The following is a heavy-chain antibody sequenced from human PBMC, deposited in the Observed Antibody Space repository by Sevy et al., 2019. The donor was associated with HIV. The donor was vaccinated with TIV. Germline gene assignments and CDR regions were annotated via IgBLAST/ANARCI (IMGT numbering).Heavy chain of an antibody. CDR1: GFTFSNYA. J-gene: IGHJ4*02. D-gene: IGHD5-18*01. CDR2: INNGGST. Sequence: GGSLRLSCGASGFTFSNYAMSWVRQAPGKGPEWVSGINNGGSTYYADSVKGRFTISRDNSKKLVFLQMNSLRAEDTAVYYCASGDTTMITDLDYWGQGALVTVSS. V-gene: IGHV3-23*01. CDR3: ASGDTTMITDLDY.